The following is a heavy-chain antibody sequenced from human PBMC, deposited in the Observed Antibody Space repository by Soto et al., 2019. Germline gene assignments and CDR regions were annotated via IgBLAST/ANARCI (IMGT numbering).Heavy chain of an antibody. CDR1: GFTFSSYG. V-gene: IGHV3-30*18. CDR3: AKEGGLSGSYYISSSYYFDY. Sequence: QVQLVESGGGVVQPGRSLRLSCVASGFTFSSYGMHWVRQAPGKGLEWVAIISYDGSNTYYADSVKGRFTISRDNSKNTLYLKMNSLRAEDTSVYYCAKEGGLSGSYYISSSYYFDYWCQGTLVTVSS. J-gene: IGHJ4*02. CDR2: ISYDGSNT. D-gene: IGHD1-26*01.